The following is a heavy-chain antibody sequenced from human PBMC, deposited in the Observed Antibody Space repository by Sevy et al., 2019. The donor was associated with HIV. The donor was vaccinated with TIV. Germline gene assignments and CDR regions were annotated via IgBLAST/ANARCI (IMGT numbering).Heavy chain of an antibody. CDR1: GFTFDDYA. V-gene: IGHV3-49*03. Sequence: GGSLRLSCTTSGFTFDDYAMNWFRQAPGKGLEWVAFITRNSYEAYGGTTDYAASVKGRFIISRDDSKRMAYLQMNSLKTEDTAVYYCTGGLATADTPEYYFDYWGQGTLVTVSS. CDR3: TGGLATADTPEYYFDY. D-gene: IGHD5-12*01. J-gene: IGHJ4*02. CDR2: ITRNSYEAYGGTT.